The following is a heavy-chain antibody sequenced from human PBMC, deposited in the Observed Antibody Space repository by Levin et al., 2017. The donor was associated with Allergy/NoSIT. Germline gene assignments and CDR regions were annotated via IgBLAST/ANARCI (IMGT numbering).Heavy chain of an antibody. D-gene: IGHD7-27*01. CDR1: GFTFRNYW. V-gene: IGHV3-7*03. CDR3: ARSSEAPGDY. CDR2: IREDGGHT. Sequence: GGSLRLSCSASGFTFRNYWMSWVRQAPGKGLEWVANIREDGGHTYYVDSVKGRFTISRDNAKSSLHLQMNGLRAEDTALYYCARSSEAPGDYWGQGTLVIVSS. J-gene: IGHJ4*02.